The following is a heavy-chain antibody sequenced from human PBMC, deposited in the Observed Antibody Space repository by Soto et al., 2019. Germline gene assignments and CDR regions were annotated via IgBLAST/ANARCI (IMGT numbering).Heavy chain of an antibody. Sequence: GGSLRLSCEASGFTFSGFDMHWVRQPTGKGLEWVSTIGTAGDTYYAVSVKGRFTISRDNAKNSLSLQMNSLRARDTAVYFCARGQEVGAHFFDSWGPGTQLTVYS. CDR1: GFTFSGFD. J-gene: IGHJ4*02. V-gene: IGHV3-13*01. CDR2: IGTAGDT. CDR3: ARGQEVGAHFFDS. D-gene: IGHD2-15*01.